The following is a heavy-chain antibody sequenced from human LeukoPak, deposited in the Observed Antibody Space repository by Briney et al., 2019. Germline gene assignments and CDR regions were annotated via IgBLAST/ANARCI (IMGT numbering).Heavy chain of an antibody. CDR3: ASSGGFGGVGYYYYMDV. CDR2: IYTSGST. V-gene: IGHV4-4*07. CDR1: GGSISSYY. J-gene: IGHJ6*03. D-gene: IGHD3-3*01. Sequence: PSETLSLTCTVSGGSISSYYWSWIRQPAGKGLEWIGRIYTSGSTNYNPSLKSRVTMSVDTSKNQFSLKLSSVTAADTAVYYCASSGGFGGVGYYYYMDVWGKETTVTVSS.